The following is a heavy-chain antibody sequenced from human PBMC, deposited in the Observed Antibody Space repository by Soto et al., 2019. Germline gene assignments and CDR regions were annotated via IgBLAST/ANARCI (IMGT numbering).Heavy chain of an antibody. D-gene: IGHD2-2*01. Sequence: XGSLGLSFAASGFTFSSYEVNGVRQAPGKGLEWVSYISSSGSTIYYADSVKGRFTISRDNAKNSLYLQMNSLRAEDTAVYYCAGDAVVPDAIAPRGYYGMDVWGQGTTVTVSS. CDR2: ISSSGSTI. CDR1: GFTFSSYE. J-gene: IGHJ6*02. V-gene: IGHV3-48*03. CDR3: AGDAVVPDAIAPRGYYGMDV.